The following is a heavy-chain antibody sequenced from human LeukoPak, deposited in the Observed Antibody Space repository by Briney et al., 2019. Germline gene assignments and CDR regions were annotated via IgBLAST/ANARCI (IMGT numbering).Heavy chain of an antibody. V-gene: IGHV3-30*18. D-gene: IGHD1-26*01. CDR1: GFTFSSYG. Sequence: GGSLRLSCAASGFTFSSYGMHWVRQAPGEGLEWVAVISYDGSNKYYADSVKGRFTISRDNSKNTLYLQMNSLRAEDTAVYYCAKDPHIIGILDYYYGMDVWGQGTTVTVSS. CDR3: AKDPHIIGILDYYYGMDV. CDR2: ISYDGSNK. J-gene: IGHJ6*02.